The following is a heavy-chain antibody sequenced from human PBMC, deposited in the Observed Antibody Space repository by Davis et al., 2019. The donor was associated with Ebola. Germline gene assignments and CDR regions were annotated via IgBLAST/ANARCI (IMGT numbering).Heavy chain of an antibody. V-gene: IGHV4-39*01. CDR3: ARTGTLDWFDP. D-gene: IGHD1-7*01. Sequence: SETLSLTCTVSGGSISSSSYYWGWIRQPPGKGLEWIGSIYYSGSTYYNPSLKSRVTISVDTSKDQFSLKLGSVTAADTAVYYCARTGTLDWFDPWGQGTLVTVSS. CDR1: GGSISSSSYY. J-gene: IGHJ5*02. CDR2: IYYSGST.